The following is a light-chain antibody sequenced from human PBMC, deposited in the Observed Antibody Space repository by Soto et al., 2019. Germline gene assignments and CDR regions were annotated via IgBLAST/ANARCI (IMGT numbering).Light chain of an antibody. CDR1: PSVLYSSNNKNY. CDR3: QQYCSTPWT. J-gene: IGKJ1*01. Sequence: DIVMTQSPDSLAVSLGERATINCKSSPSVLYSSNNKNYLTWYQQKPGQPPNLLIYWASTRESGVPDRFSGSGSGTDFTLTISSQQAEDVAVYYCQQYCSTPWTFGQGTKVEIK. V-gene: IGKV4-1*01. CDR2: WAS.